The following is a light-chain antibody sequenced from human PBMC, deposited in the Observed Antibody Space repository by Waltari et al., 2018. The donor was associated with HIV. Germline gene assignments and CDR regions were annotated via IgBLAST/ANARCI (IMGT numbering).Light chain of an antibody. CDR2: GAS. J-gene: IGKJ2*01. CDR1: QSVSSSY. Sequence: EFVLTQSPGTLSLSPGERATLSCRASQSVSSSYLAWYQQRPGQAPRLLIYGASNRAAGIPDRFTGSGSGTDFTLTISRLEPEDFAVYYCQHFDTSLPKYTFGQGTKLEIK. CDR3: QHFDTSLPKYT. V-gene: IGKV3-20*01.